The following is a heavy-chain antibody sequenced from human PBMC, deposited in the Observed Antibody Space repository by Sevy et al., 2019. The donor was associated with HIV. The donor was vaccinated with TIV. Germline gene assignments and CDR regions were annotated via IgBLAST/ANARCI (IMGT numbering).Heavy chain of an antibody. CDR1: GFTVSSNY. J-gene: IGHJ6*02. CDR2: IYSGGST. Sequence: GGSLRLSCAASGFTVSSNYMSWVRQAPGKGLEWVSVIYSGGSTYYADSVKGPFTISRDNSKNTLYLQMTSLRAEDTAVYYCARVGSGYYYYYGMDVWGQGTTVTVSS. CDR3: ARVGSGYYYYYGMDV. V-gene: IGHV3-53*01. D-gene: IGHD2-15*01.